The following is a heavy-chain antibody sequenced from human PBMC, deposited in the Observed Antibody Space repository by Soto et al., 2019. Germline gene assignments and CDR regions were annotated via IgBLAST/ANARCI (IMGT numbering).Heavy chain of an antibody. V-gene: IGHV3-11*01. Sequence: GGSLRLSCAASGFTFSDYYMSWIRQAPGKGLEWVSYISSSGSTIYYADSVKGRFTISRDNVKNSLYLQMNSLRAEDTAVYYCARASISIPNITIFGVVPLGWYYYYMDVWGKGTTVTVSS. J-gene: IGHJ6*03. CDR2: ISSSGSTI. CDR3: ARASISIPNITIFGVVPLGWYYYYMDV. D-gene: IGHD3-3*01. CDR1: GFTFSDYY.